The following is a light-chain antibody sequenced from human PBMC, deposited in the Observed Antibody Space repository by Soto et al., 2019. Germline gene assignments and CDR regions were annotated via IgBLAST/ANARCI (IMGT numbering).Light chain of an antibody. CDR1: SSDVGGYNF. CDR2: DFS. J-gene: IGLJ1*01. V-gene: IGLV2-14*01. CDR3: SSYRSSSTLYV. Sequence: QSVLTQPASVSGSPGQSITISCTGTSSDVGGYNFVSWYQQHPGIAPKLMIYDFSDRPSGVSNRFSGSKSGNTASLTFSGLQAEDEADYYCSSYRSSSTLYVFGTGTKVTVL.